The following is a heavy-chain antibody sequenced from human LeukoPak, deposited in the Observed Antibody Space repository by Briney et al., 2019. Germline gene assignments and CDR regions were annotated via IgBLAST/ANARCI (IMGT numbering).Heavy chain of an antibody. CDR3: ARLADTVRGVMDYYYYYYMDV. CDR2: IYYSGST. CDR1: GGSISSYY. V-gene: IGHV4-59*01. J-gene: IGHJ6*03. Sequence: SETLSLTCTVSGGSISSYYWSWIRQPPGKGLKWIGYIYYSGSTNYNPSLKSRVTISVDTSKNQFSLKLSSVTAADTAVYYCARLADTVRGVMDYYYYYYMDVWGKGTTVTVSS. D-gene: IGHD3-10*01.